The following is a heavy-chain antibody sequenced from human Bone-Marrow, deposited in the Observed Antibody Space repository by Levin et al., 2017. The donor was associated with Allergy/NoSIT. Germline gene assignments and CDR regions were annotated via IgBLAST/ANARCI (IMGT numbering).Heavy chain of an antibody. CDR1: GYTFNTYW. V-gene: IGHV5-51*01. CDR3: ARAAAGLSDFQH. J-gene: IGHJ1*01. D-gene: IGHD6-13*01. Sequence: GGSLRLSCKGSGYTFNTYWIAWLRQMPGKGLEWMAIIYPGDSDTRYSPSFQGQVTISADKSINTAYLQWSSLKASDSGLYYCARAAAGLSDFQHWGQGTLITVSS. CDR2: IYPGDSDT.